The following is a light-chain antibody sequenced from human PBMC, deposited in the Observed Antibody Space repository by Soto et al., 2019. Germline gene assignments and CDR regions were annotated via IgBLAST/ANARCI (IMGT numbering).Light chain of an antibody. Sequence: EIVFTQSPGTLSLSPGERASLSCRASQSVSSSYLAWYQQKPGQAPRLLIYDASNRATGIPARFSGSGSGTDFTLTISSLEPEDFAVYYCQQRSNWPPTFGGGTKVDIK. CDR2: DAS. J-gene: IGKJ4*01. CDR1: QSVSSSY. V-gene: IGKV3D-20*02. CDR3: QQRSNWPPT.